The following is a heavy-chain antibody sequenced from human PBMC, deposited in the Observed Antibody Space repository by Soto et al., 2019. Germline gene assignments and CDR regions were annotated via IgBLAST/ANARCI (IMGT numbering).Heavy chain of an antibody. CDR1: GGSISGYY. CDR3: ARTLPNRQLFDS. Sequence: SETLCLTYTVSGGSISGYYWSWIRQPPGKGLEWIGYIYYSGSTNYNPSLKSRVTISVDTSKNQFSLRLASVTAADTAVYYCARTLPNRQLFDSWSQGTLVTVSS. J-gene: IGHJ4*02. CDR2: IYYSGST. D-gene: IGHD1-1*01. V-gene: IGHV4-59*01.